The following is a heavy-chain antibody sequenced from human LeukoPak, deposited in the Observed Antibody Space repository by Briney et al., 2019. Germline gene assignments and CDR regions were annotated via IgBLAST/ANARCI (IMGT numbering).Heavy chain of an antibody. CDR3: AKGSAI. CDR2: ISYDGSNE. V-gene: IGHV3-30*18. Sequence: GGSLRLSCAASGFTFSNYGMHWVRQAPGKGLEWVAVISYDGSNEYYADSVKGRFTTSRDNSKNTLFLQMNSLRAEDTAVYFCAKGSAIWGQGTLVTVSS. J-gene: IGHJ4*02. CDR1: GFTFSNYG.